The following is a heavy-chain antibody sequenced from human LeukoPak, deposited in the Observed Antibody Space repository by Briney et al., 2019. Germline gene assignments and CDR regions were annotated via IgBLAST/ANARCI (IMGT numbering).Heavy chain of an antibody. V-gene: IGHV1-69*06. Sequence: SVKVTCKASGGTFSSYAISWVRQAPGQGLEWMGGIIPIFGTANYAQKFQGRVTITADKSTSTAYMELSSLRSEDTAVYYCARVDDSSGYLYFDYWGQGTLVTVSS. CDR2: IIPIFGTA. J-gene: IGHJ4*02. CDR3: ARVDDSSGYLYFDY. CDR1: GGTFSSYA. D-gene: IGHD3-22*01.